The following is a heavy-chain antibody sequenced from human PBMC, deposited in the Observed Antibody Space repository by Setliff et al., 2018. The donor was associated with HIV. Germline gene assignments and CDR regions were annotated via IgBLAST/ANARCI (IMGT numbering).Heavy chain of an antibody. V-gene: IGHV1-69*05. J-gene: IGHJ4*02. CDR3: ATNYYYDSSAYFVDLYYLDY. CDR2: ITPLLGTT. Sequence: GASVKVSCKASGGTFSSYAISWVRQAPGQGLEWMGGITPLLGTTNDAQKFQGRVTITTDESTNTVYMELSGLRSEDTAVYYCATNYYYDSSAYFVDLYYLDYWGQGTLVTVSS. D-gene: IGHD3-22*01. CDR1: GGTFSSYA.